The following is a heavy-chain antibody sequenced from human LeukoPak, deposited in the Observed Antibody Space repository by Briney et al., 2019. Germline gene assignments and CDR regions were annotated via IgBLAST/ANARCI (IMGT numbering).Heavy chain of an antibody. V-gene: IGHV3-21*01. J-gene: IGHJ4*02. CDR1: GLTFSSYS. CDR3: ARVLYSGYDSDY. CDR2: ISSSSSYI. Sequence: GGSLRLSCAASGLTFSSYSMNWVRQAPGKGLEWVSSISSSSSYIYYADSVKGRFTISRDNAKNSLYLQMNSLRAEDTAVYYCARVLYSGYDSDYWGQGTLVTVSS. D-gene: IGHD5-12*01.